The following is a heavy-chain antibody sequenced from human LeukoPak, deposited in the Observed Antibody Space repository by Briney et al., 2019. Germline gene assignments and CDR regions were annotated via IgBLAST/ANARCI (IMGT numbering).Heavy chain of an antibody. D-gene: IGHD1-1*01. CDR3: ARDPCGSINCPLRY. CDR1: GGSLSGSY. V-gene: IGHV4-34*01. J-gene: IGHJ4*02. Sequence: SETLSLTCAVFGGSLSGSYCNWLRQTPGKGLEWIGEINHSGRTNYNSSLKSRVTISVATSINQCSLKLISVTAADTAVYYCARDPCGSINCPLRYWGQGTQVTVSS. CDR2: INHSGRT.